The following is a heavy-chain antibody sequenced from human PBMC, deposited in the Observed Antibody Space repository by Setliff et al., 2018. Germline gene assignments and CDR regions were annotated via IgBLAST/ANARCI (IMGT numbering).Heavy chain of an antibody. CDR2: ISSSGSTI. D-gene: IGHD1-26*01. CDR1: GFTFSDYY. Sequence: PGGSLRLSCGASGFTFSDYYMSWIRQAPGKGLEWVSYISSSGSTIFYADSVKGRFTISRDNAKNSLFLQMSSLRAEDTAIYYCARDRHGGNSGAFDIWGQGTMVTVSS. J-gene: IGHJ3*02. V-gene: IGHV3-11*04. CDR3: ARDRHGGNSGAFDI.